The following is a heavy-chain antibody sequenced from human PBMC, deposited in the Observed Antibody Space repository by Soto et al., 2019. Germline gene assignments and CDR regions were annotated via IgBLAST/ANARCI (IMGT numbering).Heavy chain of an antibody. CDR3: AKERATVLMVYAIYYYYGMDV. CDR1: GFTFSSYG. CDR2: ISYDGSNK. D-gene: IGHD2-8*01. V-gene: IGHV3-30*18. J-gene: IGHJ6*02. Sequence: QVQLVESGGGVVQPGRSLRLSCAASGFTFSSYGMHWVRQAPGKGLAWVAVISYDGSNKYYADSVKGRFTISRDNSKNTLYLQMNSLRAEDTAVYYCAKERATVLMVYAIYYYYGMDVWGQGTTVTVSS.